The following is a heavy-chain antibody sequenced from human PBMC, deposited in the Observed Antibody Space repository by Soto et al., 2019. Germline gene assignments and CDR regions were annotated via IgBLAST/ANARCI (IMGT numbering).Heavy chain of an antibody. D-gene: IGHD3-10*01. Sequence: GGSLRLSCAASGFTFSSYSMNWVRQAPGKGLEWVSYISSSSSTIYYADSVKGRFTISRDNAKNSLYLQMNSLRDEDTAVYYCARVLKESGGRRDWYFDLWGRGTLVTVSS. J-gene: IGHJ2*01. CDR1: GFTFSSYS. CDR2: ISSSSSTI. CDR3: ARVLKESGGRRDWYFDL. V-gene: IGHV3-48*02.